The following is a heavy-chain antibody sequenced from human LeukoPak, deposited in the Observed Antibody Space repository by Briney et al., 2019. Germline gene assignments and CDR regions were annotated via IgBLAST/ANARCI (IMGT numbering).Heavy chain of an antibody. CDR2: IIPIFGIA. CDR3: ARAPTGGMDV. V-gene: IGHV1-69*04. Sequence: GASVKVSCKASGGTFSSYAISWVRQAPGQGLEWMGRIIPIFGIANYAQKFQGRVTITADKPTSTAYMELSSLRSEDTAVYYCARAPTGGMDVWGQGTAVTVSS. CDR1: GGTFSSYA. D-gene: IGHD3-10*01. J-gene: IGHJ6*02.